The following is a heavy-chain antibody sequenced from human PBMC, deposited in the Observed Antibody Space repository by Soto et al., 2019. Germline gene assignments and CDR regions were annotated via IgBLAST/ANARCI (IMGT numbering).Heavy chain of an antibody. CDR3: ARISEFTYGYGLGYYFDS. J-gene: IGHJ4*02. Sequence: QVQLVQSGAEVKKPGSSMRVSCKASGGTFKNYAFSWVRQAPGQGLEWMGGFIPIFGTGNYAEQFQGRGSIAAGESTKAVDRDLGSLRSDDTAVYYCARISEFTYGYGLGYYFDSWGQGTLITVSS. CDR2: FIPIFGTG. D-gene: IGHD5-18*01. V-gene: IGHV1-69*01. CDR1: GGTFKNYA.